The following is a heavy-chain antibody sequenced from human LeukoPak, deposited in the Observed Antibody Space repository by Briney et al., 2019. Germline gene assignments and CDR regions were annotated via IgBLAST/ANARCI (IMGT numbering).Heavy chain of an antibody. CDR1: GYTLTELS. J-gene: IGHJ6*02. CDR2: FDPEDGET. Sequence: ASVKVSCKVSGYTLTELSMHWVRQAPGKGLEWMGGFDPEDGETIYAQKFQGRVTMTEDTSTDTAYMELSSLRSEDTAVYYCATDSYSNRRPYYYYGMDVWGQGTTVTVSS. V-gene: IGHV1-24*01. D-gene: IGHD4-11*01. CDR3: ATDSYSNRRPYYYYGMDV.